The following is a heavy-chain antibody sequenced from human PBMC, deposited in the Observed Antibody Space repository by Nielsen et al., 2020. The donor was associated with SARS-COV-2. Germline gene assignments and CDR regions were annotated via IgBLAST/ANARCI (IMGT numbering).Heavy chain of an antibody. CDR1: GYSFTNYD. V-gene: IGHV1-8*01. Sequence: ASVKVSCKASGYSFTNYDINWVRQATGQGLEWMGWMNPKTGTTGYAQKFQGRVTMTRNTSISTAYMELSSLRSEDTAVYYCARGTTGTTEGFDYWGQGTLVTVSS. CDR2: MNPKTGTT. CDR3: ARGTTGTTEGFDY. J-gene: IGHJ4*02. D-gene: IGHD1-1*01.